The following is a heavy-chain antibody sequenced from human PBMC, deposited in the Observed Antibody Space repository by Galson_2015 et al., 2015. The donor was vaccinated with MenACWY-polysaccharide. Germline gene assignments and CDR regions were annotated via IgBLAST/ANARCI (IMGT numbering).Heavy chain of an antibody. V-gene: IGHV4-39*01. CDR2: IHSSGTT. CDR1: GGSVTSSSYY. D-gene: IGHD3-22*01. CDR3: ARFLYYDSSAFYFDY. Sequence: SETLSLTCTVSGGSVTSSSYYWSWIRQSPGKGLEWIGSIHSSGTTFYNPSHKSRVTISGDASRMQFSLTLMSVTAADTATYFWARFLYYDSSAFYFDYWGQGALVTVSS. J-gene: IGHJ4*02.